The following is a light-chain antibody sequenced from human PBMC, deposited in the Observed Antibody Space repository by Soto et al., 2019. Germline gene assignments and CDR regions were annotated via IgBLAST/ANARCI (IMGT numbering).Light chain of an antibody. CDR3: QQYGSSIQT. CDR2: GAS. Sequence: VLTQSPGTLSLSPGERATLSCRASQSVSRYLVWYQQKPGQASRLLIYGASSRASGIPDRFSGSGSGTDFTLTINRLGPEDSAVYYCQQYGSSIQTFGQGTKVEIK. V-gene: IGKV3-20*01. CDR1: QSVSRY. J-gene: IGKJ1*01.